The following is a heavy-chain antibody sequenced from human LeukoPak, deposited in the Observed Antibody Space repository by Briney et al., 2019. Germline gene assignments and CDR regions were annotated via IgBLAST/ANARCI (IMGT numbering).Heavy chain of an antibody. D-gene: IGHD6-13*01. CDR3: AKSTGWYSSSWYLTS. Sequence: GGSLRLSCAASGFTFSSFAMSWVRQAPGEGLEWVSAISGSGGSTYYADSVKGRFTISRDNSKNTLHLQMNSLRAEDTAVYYCAKSTGWYSSSWYLTSWGQGTLVTVSS. CDR2: ISGSGGST. V-gene: IGHV3-23*01. CDR1: GFTFSSFA. J-gene: IGHJ5*02.